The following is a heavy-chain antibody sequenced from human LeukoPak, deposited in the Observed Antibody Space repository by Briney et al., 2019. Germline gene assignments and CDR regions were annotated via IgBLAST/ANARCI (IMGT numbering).Heavy chain of an antibody. Sequence: SETLSLTCAVYGGSFSGYYWSWIRQPPGKGLEWIGEINHSGSTNYNPSLKSRVTISVDTSKNQFSLKLSSVTAADTAVYYCARVIPRYYYMDVWGKGTTVTISS. V-gene: IGHV4-34*01. J-gene: IGHJ6*03. CDR2: INHSGST. CDR1: GGSFSGYY. CDR3: ARVIPRYYYMDV.